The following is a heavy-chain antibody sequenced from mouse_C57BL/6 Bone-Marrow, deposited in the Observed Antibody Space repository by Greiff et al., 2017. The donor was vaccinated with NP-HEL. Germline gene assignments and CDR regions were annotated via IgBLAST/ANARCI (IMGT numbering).Heavy chain of an antibody. CDR2: IYPGDGDT. Sequence: QVQLQQSGPELVKPGASVKISCKASGYAFSSSWMNWVQQRPGQGLEWIGRIYPGDGDTNYNGKFKGKATLTADKSSSTAYMQLSSLTSEDSAVYFCARRAMDYWGQGTSVTVSS. CDR1: GYAFSSSW. V-gene: IGHV1-82*01. CDR3: ARRAMDY. J-gene: IGHJ4*01.